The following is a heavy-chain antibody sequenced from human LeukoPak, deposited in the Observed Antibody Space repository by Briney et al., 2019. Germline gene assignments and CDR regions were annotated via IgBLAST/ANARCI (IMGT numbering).Heavy chain of an antibody. CDR1: GFTFSNYE. CDR2: ISTRGSTI. D-gene: IGHD3-10*01. Sequence: GGSLRLSCAASGFTFSNYEMNWVRQAPGKGLEWVSFISTRGSTIYYADSVKGRFTISRDNAKNSLYLQMSSLRAEDTAVYYCARDRGGYNYGYCDYWGQGTLVTVSS. J-gene: IGHJ4*02. CDR3: ARDRGGYNYGYCDY. V-gene: IGHV3-48*03.